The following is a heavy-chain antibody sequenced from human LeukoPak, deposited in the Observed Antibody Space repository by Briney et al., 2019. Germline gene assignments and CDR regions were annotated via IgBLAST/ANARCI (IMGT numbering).Heavy chain of an antibody. CDR3: ATGWELPEGY. V-gene: IGHV1-24*01. J-gene: IGHJ4*02. CDR1: GYTLTELS. CDR2: FDPEDGET. Sequence: ASVKVSCKVSGYTLTELSMHWVRQAPGKGLEWMGGFDPEDGETVYAQKFQGRVTMAEDTSTDTAYMELSSLRSEDTAVYYCATGWELPEGYWGQGTLVTVSS. D-gene: IGHD1-26*01.